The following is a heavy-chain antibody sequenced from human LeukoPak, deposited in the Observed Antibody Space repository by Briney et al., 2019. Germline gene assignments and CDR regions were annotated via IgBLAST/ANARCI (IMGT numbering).Heavy chain of an antibody. D-gene: IGHD5-12*01. CDR3: AKVNSDFDYYDY. CDR1: GFTFTSYD. V-gene: IGHV3-23*01. J-gene: IGHJ4*02. CDR2: ISGSGGSR. Sequence: GGSLRLSCAASGFTFTSYDMSWVRQAPGKGLEWVSAISGSGGSRDYADSVKGRFTISRDNSKNTLYLQMNSLRAEDTAVYYCAKVNSDFDYYDYWGQGILVTVSS.